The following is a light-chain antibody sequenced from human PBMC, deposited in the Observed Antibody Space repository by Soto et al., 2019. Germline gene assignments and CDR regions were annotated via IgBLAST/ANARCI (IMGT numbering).Light chain of an antibody. V-gene: IGLV1-44*01. CDR3: ASWDDSLNGPV. CDR1: SSNVGGNP. J-gene: IGLJ1*01. CDR2: TNT. Sequence: QAVVTQPPSASGTPGQRVTISCSGSSSNVGGNPVNWYQHVPTTAPKLLIYTNTQRPSGVPDRFSGSKSGTSASLAISGLQSEDEADYYCASWDDSLNGPVFGTGTKLTVL.